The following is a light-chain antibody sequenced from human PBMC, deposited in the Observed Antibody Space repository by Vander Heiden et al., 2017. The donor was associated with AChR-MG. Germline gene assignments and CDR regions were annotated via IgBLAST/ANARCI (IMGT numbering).Light chain of an antibody. V-gene: IGLV1-51*01. CDR2: END. J-gene: IGLJ2*01. CDR1: SSNIGSTY. CDR3: GSWDSSLSSGV. Sequence: QSVLTQPPSVFAAPGQPVSISCSGSSSNIGSTYVYWYRQLPVTAPRLLIYENDKRPSGIPERFSGSKSGTSATLGSAGLQTGDDADYYCGSWDSSLSSGVFGGGTKLTVL.